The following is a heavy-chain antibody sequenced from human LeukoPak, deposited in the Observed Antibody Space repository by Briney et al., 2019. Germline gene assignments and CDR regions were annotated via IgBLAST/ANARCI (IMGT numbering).Heavy chain of an antibody. CDR2: FDPEDGET. J-gene: IGHJ4*02. D-gene: IGHD5-18*01. Sequence: ASVNVSCKVSGYTLTELSMHWVRQAPGPGLEWMGGFDPEDGETIYAQKLQARVTMTEDTSTDTAYMELSSLRSEDTAVYYCATQDTAMVICWGQGTLVTVSS. V-gene: IGHV1-24*01. CDR1: GYTLTELS. CDR3: ATQDTAMVIC.